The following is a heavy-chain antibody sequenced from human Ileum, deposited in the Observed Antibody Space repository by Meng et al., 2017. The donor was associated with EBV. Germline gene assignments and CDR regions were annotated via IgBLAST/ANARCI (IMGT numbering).Heavy chain of an antibody. CDR1: GYTFTNYG. CDR3: ARGVTTVLYWFFDL. J-gene: IGHJ2*01. D-gene: IGHD4-11*01. CDR2: ISADSGNT. V-gene: IGHV1-18*01. Sequence: QDQPVRTEDVMNKPGASVKVSCMASGYTFTNYGISWVRQAPGQGLEWIGRISADSGNTNYPQKFQGRVTMTTDTSTRTAYMEVRRLRSDDTAVYYCARGVTTVLYWFFDLWGRGTLVTVSS.